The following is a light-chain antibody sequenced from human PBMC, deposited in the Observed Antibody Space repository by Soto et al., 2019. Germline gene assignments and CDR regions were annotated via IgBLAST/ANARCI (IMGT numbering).Light chain of an antibody. CDR2: LGS. CDR3: MQALQSPFT. V-gene: IGKV2-28*01. Sequence: DIVMTQSPLSLPVTPGEPASFSCSSSQSLLHINGDTYLDWYLQRPGQSPQLLIYLGSNRASGVPDRFSGNGSGTDFTLKISRVEADDVGVYYCMQALQSPFTFGPGTKVDI. CDR1: QSLLHINGDTY. J-gene: IGKJ3*01.